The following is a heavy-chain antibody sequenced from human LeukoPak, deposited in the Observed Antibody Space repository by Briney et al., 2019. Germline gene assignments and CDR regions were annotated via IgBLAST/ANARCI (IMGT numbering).Heavy chain of an antibody. V-gene: IGHV3-7*01. Sequence: GGSLRLSCAASGFALSSHWMTWVRQVPGRGPEWVANVNRDGSETYYLDSVKGRFTISKDNAKNSLYLQMNSLRAEDTAVYYCASEYTGYTCDYWGQGTLVTVSS. CDR1: GFALSSHW. J-gene: IGHJ4*02. D-gene: IGHD5-12*01. CDR3: ASEYTGYTCDY. CDR2: VNRDGSET.